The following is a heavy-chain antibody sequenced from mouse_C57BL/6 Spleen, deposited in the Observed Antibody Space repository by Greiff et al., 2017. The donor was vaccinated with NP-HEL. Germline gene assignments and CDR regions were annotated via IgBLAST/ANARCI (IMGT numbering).Heavy chain of an antibody. CDR1: GFSLTSYG. CDR2: IWSGGST. Sequence: VQLVESGPGLVQPSQSLSITCTVSGFSLTSYGVHWVRQSPGKGLEWLGVIWSGGSTDYNAAFISRLSISKDNSKSQVFFKMNSLQADDTAIYYCARSYDYDQGLYYAMDYWGQGTSVTVSS. D-gene: IGHD2-4*01. CDR3: ARSYDYDQGLYYAMDY. J-gene: IGHJ4*01. V-gene: IGHV2-2*01.